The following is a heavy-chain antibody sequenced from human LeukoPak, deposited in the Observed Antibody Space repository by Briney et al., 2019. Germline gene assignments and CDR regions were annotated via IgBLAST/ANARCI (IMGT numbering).Heavy chain of an antibody. CDR2: ISSSSSYI. D-gene: IGHD6-13*01. V-gene: IGHV3-21*01. CDR3: AAIAAAGIPVFDY. Sequence: GGSLRLSCAASGFTFSSYSMNWVRQAPGKGLEWVSSISSSSSYIYYADSVKGRFTISRDNAKNSLYLKINSLRAEDTAVYYCAAIAAAGIPVFDYWGQGTLVTVSS. CDR1: GFTFSSYS. J-gene: IGHJ4*02.